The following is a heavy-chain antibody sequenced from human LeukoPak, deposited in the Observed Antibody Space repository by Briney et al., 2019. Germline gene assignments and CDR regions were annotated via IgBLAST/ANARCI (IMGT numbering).Heavy chain of an antibody. J-gene: IGHJ4*02. CDR3: ARLTTEFDY. CDR2: IYYSGST. D-gene: IGHD4-11*01. V-gene: IGHV4-39*07. CDR1: GGSISGSSYY. Sequence: SETLSLTCTVSGGSISGSSYYWGWIRQPPGKGLEWIGSIYYSGSTYYNPSLKSRVTISVDTSKNQFSLKLSSVTAADTAVYYCARLTTEFDYWGQGTLVTVSS.